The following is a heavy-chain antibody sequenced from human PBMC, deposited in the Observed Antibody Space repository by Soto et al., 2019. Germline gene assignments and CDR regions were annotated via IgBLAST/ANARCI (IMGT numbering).Heavy chain of an antibody. J-gene: IGHJ5*02. V-gene: IGHV5-51*01. CDR3: ARTIAPVPTVTYNWFDP. CDR1: GYSFTSYW. Sequence: PGEPQKISSKSSGYSFTSYWIGLVRQKPGQCPGGIGLIYPGDSDTRYSPSFQGHVPISADKSISTAHLQWSSLKASDTAMYSCARTIAPVPTVTYNWFDPWGQGTRVTVSS. D-gene: IGHD4-17*01. CDR2: IYPGDSDT.